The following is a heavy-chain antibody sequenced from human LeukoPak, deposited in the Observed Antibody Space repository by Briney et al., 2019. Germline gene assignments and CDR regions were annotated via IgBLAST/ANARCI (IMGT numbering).Heavy chain of an antibody. D-gene: IGHD5-12*01. CDR3: ARDRVQKTGYSGYEPTFDY. V-gene: IGHV1-18*01. CDR2: ISAYNGNT. J-gene: IGHJ4*02. Sequence: GASVKVSCKASGGTFSSYAISWVRQAPGQGLEWMGWISAYNGNTNCAQKLQGRVTMTTDTSTSTAYMELRSLRSDDTAVYYCARDRVQKTGYSGYEPTFDYWGQGTLVTVSS. CDR1: GGTFSSYA.